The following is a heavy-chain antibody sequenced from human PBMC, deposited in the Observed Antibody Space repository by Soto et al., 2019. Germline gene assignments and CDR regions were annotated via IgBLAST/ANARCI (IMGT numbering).Heavy chain of an antibody. CDR1: GFTVSDNY. D-gene: IGHD6-19*01. CDR3: ARVPDSGWYSGYGMDV. CDR2: LYRGGTT. J-gene: IGHJ6*02. V-gene: IGHV3-53*01. Sequence: EAQLVESGGGLIQPGGSLRLSCAASGFTVSDNYMNWVRQAPGKGLEWVSVLYRGGTTYYAGSVKGRFSISRDNSKNTLYLEMNTLRAEDTAVYYCARVPDSGWYSGYGMDVWGQGTTVTVSS.